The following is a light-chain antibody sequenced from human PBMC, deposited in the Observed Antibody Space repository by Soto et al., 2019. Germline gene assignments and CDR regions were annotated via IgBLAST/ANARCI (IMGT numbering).Light chain of an antibody. V-gene: IGKV3-20*01. CDR1: RSVSSSY. Sequence: DIVFTLSPCSLRLSTVERAILSCMASRSVSSSYLAWYQQKPGQAPRFLIYGASSMATGIPDRFSGSGSGTDFTLTISSLQSEDFAVYYCQQYNYWPRTFGQGTRVEIK. CDR3: QQYNYWPRT. J-gene: IGKJ1*01. CDR2: GAS.